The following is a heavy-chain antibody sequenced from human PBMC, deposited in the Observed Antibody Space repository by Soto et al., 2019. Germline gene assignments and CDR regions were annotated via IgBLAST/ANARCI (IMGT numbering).Heavy chain of an antibody. D-gene: IGHD5-12*01. CDR3: ATDSSPQRAVATIGDYYGMDV. CDR1: GYTLTELS. CDR2: FDPEDGET. J-gene: IGHJ6*02. V-gene: IGHV1-24*01. Sequence: ASVKVSCKVSGYTLTELSMHWVRQAPGKGLEWMGGFDPEDGETIYAQKFRGRVTMTEDTSTDTAYMELSSLRSEDTAVYYCATDSSPQRAVATIGDYYGMDVWGQGTTVTVSS.